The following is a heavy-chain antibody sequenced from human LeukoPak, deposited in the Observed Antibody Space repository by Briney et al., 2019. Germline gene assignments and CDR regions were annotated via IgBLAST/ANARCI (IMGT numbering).Heavy chain of an antibody. V-gene: IGHV3-21*01. CDR3: ARDVAGTTYRYPYYFDY. D-gene: IGHD1-7*01. J-gene: IGHJ4*02. CDR2: ISSSSSYI. Sequence: GGSLRLSCAASGFTFSSYSMNWVRQAPGKGLEWVSSISSSSSYIYYADSVKGRFTISRDNAKNSLYLQMNSLRAEDTAVYYCARDVAGTTYRYPYYFDYWGQGTLVTISS. CDR1: GFTFSSYS.